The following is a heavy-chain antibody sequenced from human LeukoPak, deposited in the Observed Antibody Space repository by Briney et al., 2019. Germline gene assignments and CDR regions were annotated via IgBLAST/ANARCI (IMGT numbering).Heavy chain of an antibody. Sequence: GGSLRLSCAASGFIFSTYSMNWVRQAPGKGLEWVSSISSSSSYIYYVDSVKGRFTISRDNAKNSLYLQMNSLRAEDTAVYYCATDCIRAATKAIDYWGQGTLVTVSS. CDR2: ISSSSSYI. CDR1: GFIFSTYS. D-gene: IGHD3-10*01. J-gene: IGHJ4*02. CDR3: ATDCIRAATKAIDY. V-gene: IGHV3-21*01.